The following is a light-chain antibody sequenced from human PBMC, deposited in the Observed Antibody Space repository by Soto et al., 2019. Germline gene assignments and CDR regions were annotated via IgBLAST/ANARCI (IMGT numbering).Light chain of an antibody. CDR3: QQRSNWPPWT. CDR1: QSVNSN. Sequence: EIMMTQSPATLSVSPGERATLSSRACQSVNSNLTWYQQKPGQAPRLLIYAASTRATGIPARFSGSGSGTDFTLTFSSLQSEDFAVYYCQQRSNWPPWTFGQGTKVDIK. V-gene: IGKV3-15*01. CDR2: AAS. J-gene: IGKJ1*01.